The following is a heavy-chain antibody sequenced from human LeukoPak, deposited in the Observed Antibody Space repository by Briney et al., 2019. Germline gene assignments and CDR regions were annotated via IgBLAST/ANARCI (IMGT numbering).Heavy chain of an antibody. CDR2: IYYSGST. D-gene: IGHD6-6*01. CDR1: GGSISSGGYY. CDR3: ARDKGSSSSFWFDP. V-gene: IGHV4-31*03. Sequence: SETLSLTCTVSGGSISSGGYYWSWIRQHPGKGLEWIGYIYYSGSTYYNPSLKSRVTISVDTSKNQFSLKLSSVTAADTAVYYCARDKGSSSSFWFDPWGQGTLVTVSS. J-gene: IGHJ5*02.